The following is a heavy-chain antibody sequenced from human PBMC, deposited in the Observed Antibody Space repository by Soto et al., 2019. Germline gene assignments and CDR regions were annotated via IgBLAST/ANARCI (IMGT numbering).Heavy chain of an antibody. J-gene: IGHJ6*02. V-gene: IGHV3-15*07. Sequence: EVPLRLSCAASVFPFSNAWMNWVRQAPEKGLECVGRIKGKTARGTIDYAATLNSRFTISRDDSKNTQYLQMNSLKTGDTAVYYCTTEGSSWSRLNDYYYYYGMHVWGQETTVTVSS. CDR3: TTEGSSWSRLNDYYYYYGMHV. D-gene: IGHD6-13*01. CDR2: IKGKTARGTI. CDR1: VFPFSNAW.